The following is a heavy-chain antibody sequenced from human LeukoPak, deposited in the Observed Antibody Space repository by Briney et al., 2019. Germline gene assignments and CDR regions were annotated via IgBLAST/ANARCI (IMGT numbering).Heavy chain of an antibody. V-gene: IGHV4-30-2*01. D-gene: IGHD3-3*01. J-gene: IGHJ4*02. CDR1: GGSISSGGYS. Sequence: SQTLSLTCAVSGGSISSGGYSWSWIRQPPGKGLEWIGYIYHSGITYYNPSLKSRVTIAVDRSTNQFSLKLSSVTAADTAVYYCAGGFYDFWSGRLGEGLYYFDYWGQGTLVTVSS. CDR3: AGGFYDFWSGRLGEGLYYFDY. CDR2: IYHSGIT.